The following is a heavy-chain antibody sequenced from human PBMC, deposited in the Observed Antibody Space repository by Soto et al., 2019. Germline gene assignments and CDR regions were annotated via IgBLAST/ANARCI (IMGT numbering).Heavy chain of an antibody. Sequence: GGSLRLSCAASGFTFSSYEMNWVRQAPGKGLEWVSYISSSGSTIYYADSVKGRFTISRDNAKNSLYLQMNSLRAEDTAVYYCARDHHSGSYLVYWGQGTLVTVSS. D-gene: IGHD1-26*01. CDR3: ARDHHSGSYLVY. V-gene: IGHV3-48*03. J-gene: IGHJ4*02. CDR1: GFTFSSYE. CDR2: ISSSGSTI.